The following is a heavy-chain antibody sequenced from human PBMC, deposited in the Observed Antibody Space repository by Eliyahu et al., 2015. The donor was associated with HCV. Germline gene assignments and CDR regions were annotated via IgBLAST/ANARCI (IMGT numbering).Heavy chain of an antibody. CDR3: TRGSNTGYDWFDP. CDR2: VRSKAYGGTT. J-gene: IGHJ5*02. V-gene: IGHV3-49*04. CDR1: GFSFGDYD. D-gene: IGHD5-12*01. Sequence: EVQLVESGGGLLQPGRSLRLSCTASGFSFGDYDMSWVRQAPGMGLGWVGFVRSKAYGGTTEYAASVKGRFTISRDDSKSIAYLQVNSLKNEDTAVYYCTRGSNTGYDWFDPWGQGTLVTVSS.